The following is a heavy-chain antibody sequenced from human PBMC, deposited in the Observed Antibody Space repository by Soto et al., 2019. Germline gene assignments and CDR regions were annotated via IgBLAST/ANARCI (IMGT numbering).Heavy chain of an antibody. CDR1: GGSISSGGYY. D-gene: IGHD6-19*01. V-gene: IGHV4-31*03. J-gene: IGHJ4*02. Sequence: PSETLSLTCTVSGGSISSGGYYWSWIRQHPGKGLEWIGYIYYSGSTYYNPSLKSRVTISVDTSKNQFSLKLSSVTAADTAVYYCARLPPGIAVAGMRPADYWGQGTLVTVSS. CDR3: ARLPPGIAVAGMRPADY. CDR2: IYYSGST.